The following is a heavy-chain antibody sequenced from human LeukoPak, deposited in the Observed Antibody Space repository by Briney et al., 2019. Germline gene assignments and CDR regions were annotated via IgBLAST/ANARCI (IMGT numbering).Heavy chain of an antibody. CDR1: GFTFSSYG. J-gene: IGHJ3*02. CDR3: ARTYYDFWSGYPHGAFDI. D-gene: IGHD3-3*01. CDR2: IWYDGSNK. V-gene: IGHV3-33*01. Sequence: GGSLRLSCAASGFTFSSYGMHWVHQAPGKGLEWVAVIWYDGSNKYYADSVKGRFTISRDNSKNTLYLQMNSLRAEYTAVYYCARTYYDFWSGYPHGAFDIWGQGTMVTVSS.